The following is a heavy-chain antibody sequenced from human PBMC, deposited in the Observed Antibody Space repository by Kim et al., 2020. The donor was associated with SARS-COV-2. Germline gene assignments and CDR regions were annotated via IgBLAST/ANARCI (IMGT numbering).Heavy chain of an antibody. D-gene: IGHD3-9*01. V-gene: IGHV4-34*01. CDR3: ARDRHILTGYYTQRGDY. J-gene: IGHJ4*02. CDR1: GGSFSGYY. Sequence: SETLSLTCAVYGGSFSGYYWSWIRQPPGKGLEWIGEINHSGSTNYNPSLKSRVTISVDTSKNQFSLKLSSVTAADTAVYYCARDRHILTGYYTQRGDYWGQGTLVTVSS. CDR2: INHSGST.